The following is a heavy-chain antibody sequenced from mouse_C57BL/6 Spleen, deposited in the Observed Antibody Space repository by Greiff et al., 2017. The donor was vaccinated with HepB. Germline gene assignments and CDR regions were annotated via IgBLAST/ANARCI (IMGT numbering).Heavy chain of an antibody. CDR1: GYTFTDYY. V-gene: IGHV1-19*01. D-gene: IGHD1-1*01. J-gene: IGHJ3*01. CDR3: ARNDYYGSSSGFAY. Sequence: EVQLQQSGPVLVKPGASVKMSCKASGYTFTDYYMNWVKQSHGKSLEWIGVINPYNGGTSYNQKFKGKATLTVDKSSSTAYMELNSLTSEDSAVYYCARNDYYGSSSGFAYWGQGTLVTVSA. CDR2: INPYNGGT.